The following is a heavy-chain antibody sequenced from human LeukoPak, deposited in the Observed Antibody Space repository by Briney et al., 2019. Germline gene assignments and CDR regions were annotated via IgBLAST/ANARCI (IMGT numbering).Heavy chain of an antibody. CDR3: ARQSEYSSSPGTSDY. CDR1: GYTFTSYS. D-gene: IGHD6-6*01. J-gene: IGHJ4*02. V-gene: IGHV1-46*01. Sequence: ASVKVSCKASGYTFTSYSMHWVRQAPGQGLEWMGIINPSGGSTYYAQMFQGRVTMTRDTSTSTVYMELSSLRSEDTAVYYCARQSEYSSSPGTSDYWGQGTLVTVSS. CDR2: INPSGGST.